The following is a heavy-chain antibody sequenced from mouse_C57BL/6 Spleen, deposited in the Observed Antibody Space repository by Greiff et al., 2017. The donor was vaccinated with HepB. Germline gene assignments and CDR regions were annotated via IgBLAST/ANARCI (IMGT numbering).Heavy chain of an antibody. CDR2: INPYNGGT. V-gene: IGHV1-19*01. Sequence: EVQLQQSGPVLVKPGASVKMSCKASGYTFTDYYMNWVKQSHGKSLEWIGVINPYNGGTSYNQKFKGKATLTVDKSSSTAYMELNSLTSEDSAVYYCARLAYGSSPHFDYWGQGTTLTVSS. CDR3: ARLAYGSSPHFDY. D-gene: IGHD1-1*01. J-gene: IGHJ2*01. CDR1: GYTFTDYY.